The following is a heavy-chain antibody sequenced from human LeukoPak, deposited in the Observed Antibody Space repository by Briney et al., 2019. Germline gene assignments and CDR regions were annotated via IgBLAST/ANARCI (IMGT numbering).Heavy chain of an antibody. Sequence: PSETPSLTCTVSGGSISSHYWSWIRQPPGKGLEWIGYIYYSGSTNYNPSLKSRVTISVDTSKNQFSLKLSSVTAADTAVYYCARDRELPASWGQGTMVTVSS. J-gene: IGHJ3*01. CDR1: GGSISSHY. D-gene: IGHD1-7*01. CDR3: ARDRELPAS. V-gene: IGHV4-59*11. CDR2: IYYSGST.